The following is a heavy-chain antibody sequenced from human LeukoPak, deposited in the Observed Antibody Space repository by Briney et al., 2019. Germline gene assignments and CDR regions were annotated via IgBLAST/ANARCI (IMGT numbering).Heavy chain of an antibody. CDR3: ARVGLGEAFDI. CDR2: IYHSGST. CDR1: GYSISSGYY. J-gene: IGHJ3*02. D-gene: IGHD3-10*01. Sequence: PSETLSLTCTVSGYSISSGYYWGWIRQPPGKGLEWIGSIYHSGSTYYNPSLKSRVTISVDTSKNQFSLKLSSVTAADTAVYYCARVGLGEAFDIWGQGTMVTVSS. V-gene: IGHV4-38-2*02.